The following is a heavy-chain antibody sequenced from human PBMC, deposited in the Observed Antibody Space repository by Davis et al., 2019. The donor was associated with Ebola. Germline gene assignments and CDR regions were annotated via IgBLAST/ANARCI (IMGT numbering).Heavy chain of an antibody. V-gene: IGHV3-23*01. CDR1: GFTFSSYG. J-gene: IGHJ4*02. CDR2: ISGSGGST. CDR3: ATFRGLGLVITYYFDY. Sequence: GGSLRLSCAASGFTFSSYGMHWVRQAPGKGLEWVSAISGSGGSTYYADSVKGRFTISRDNSKNTLYLQMNSLRAEDTAVYYCATFRGLGLVITYYFDYWGQGTLVTVSS. D-gene: IGHD3/OR15-3a*01.